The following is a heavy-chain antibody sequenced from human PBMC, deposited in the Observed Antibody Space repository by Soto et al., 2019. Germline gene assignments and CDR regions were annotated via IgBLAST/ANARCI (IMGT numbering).Heavy chain of an antibody. D-gene: IGHD1-1*01. CDR1: GFTFSGYW. CDR2: IDGDGSRT. CDR3: ARELASYNDY. J-gene: IGHJ4*02. V-gene: IGHV3-74*01. Sequence: EVQLVESGGGLVQPGGSLRLSCAASGFTFSGYWMHWVRQAPGKGLVWVSRIDGDGSRTNYADSVKGRFTISRDTAKNTLYLKMNSLRAEDTAVYFCARELASYNDYWGQGTLGTVSS.